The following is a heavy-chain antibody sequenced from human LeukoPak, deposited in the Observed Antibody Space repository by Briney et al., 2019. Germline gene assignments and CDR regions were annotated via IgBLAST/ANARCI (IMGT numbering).Heavy chain of an antibody. J-gene: IGHJ5*02. Sequence: GGSLRLSCAASGVIMSSYAMSWVRQAPGKGLEWVSAVNGRGDNTYYADFVKGRFTISRDNSKSTVYLQMNSLRPEDTAVYYCAKDRVSPGFNWFDPWGQGPIVTVSS. D-gene: IGHD2/OR15-2a*01. CDR2: VNGRGDNT. V-gene: IGHV3-23*01. CDR3: AKDRVSPGFNWFDP. CDR1: GVIMSSYA.